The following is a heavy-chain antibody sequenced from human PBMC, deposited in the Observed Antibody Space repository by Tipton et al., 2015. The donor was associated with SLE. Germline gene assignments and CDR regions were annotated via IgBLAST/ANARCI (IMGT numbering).Heavy chain of an antibody. CDR2: INPSDGGA. D-gene: IGHD3-16*02. V-gene: IGHV1-46*01. CDR1: GYTFTSHY. J-gene: IGHJ4*02. CDR3: AHLRSYPGNHMDY. Sequence: QLVQSGAEVKKPGASVKVSCKASGYTFTSHYMHWVRQAPGQGLEWMGIINPSDGGASSAEKFQGRVTMTRDTSANTVFMELTSLRSEDTAVYYCAHLRSYPGNHMDYWGQGTLVTVSS.